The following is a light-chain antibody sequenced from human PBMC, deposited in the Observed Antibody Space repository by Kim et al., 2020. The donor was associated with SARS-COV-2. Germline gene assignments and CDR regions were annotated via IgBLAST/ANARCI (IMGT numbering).Light chain of an antibody. CDR2: YDD. V-gene: IGLV1-36*01. J-gene: IGLJ2*01. CDR3: AAWDDSLNAVV. CDR1: SSNIGNNA. Sequence: QRVTISCSGSSSNIGNNAVNWYQQLPGKAPKLLIYYDDLLPSGVSDRFSGSKSGTSASLAISGLQSEDEADYYCAAWDDSLNAVVFGGGTQLTVL.